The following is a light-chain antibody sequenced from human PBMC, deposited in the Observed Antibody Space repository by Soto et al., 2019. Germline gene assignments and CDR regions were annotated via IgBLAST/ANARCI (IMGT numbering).Light chain of an antibody. CDR1: SSDVGGYKY. J-gene: IGLJ1*01. CDR2: EVN. CDR3: SSYAGCINLEV. Sequence: QSVLTQPPSASGSPGQSVTISCTGTSSDVGGYKYVSWYQQHPGKAPQLMIYEVNKRPSGVPDRFSGSKSGNTASLTVSGLQAEDEADYYCSSYAGCINLEVVGTGTKVTV. V-gene: IGLV2-8*01.